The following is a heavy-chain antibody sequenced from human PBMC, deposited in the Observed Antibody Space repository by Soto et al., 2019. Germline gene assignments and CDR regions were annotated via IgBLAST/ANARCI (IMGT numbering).Heavy chain of an antibody. D-gene: IGHD1-1*01. J-gene: IGHJ4*02. V-gene: IGHV1-2*02. CDR2: INPDTGDS. CDR3: AGNWNDGDDYFDY. Sequence: QVHLVQSGAEVRKPGASVKVSCKASGYTFTTFHLHWVRLAPGQGLEWMGWINPDTGDSEYGQKFQGRVTLTRDTSMTTAYMELSSLTSDDTAVYYCAGNWNDGDDYFDYWGQGTLVTVSS. CDR1: GYTFTTFH.